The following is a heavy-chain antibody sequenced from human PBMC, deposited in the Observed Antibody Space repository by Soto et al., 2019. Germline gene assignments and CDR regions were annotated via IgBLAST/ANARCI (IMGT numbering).Heavy chain of an antibody. V-gene: IGHV3-48*03. CDR1: GFTFSSHE. J-gene: IGHJ4*02. CDR3: AREGRVGGIDY. Sequence: GGSLRLSCAASGFTFSSHEMNWVRHAPGKGPEWVSYISSIGVATYYADSVKGRFTISRDNAKNSLYLQMNSLRAEDTAVYYCAREGRVGGIDYWGQGTPVTVSS. CDR2: ISSIGVAT. D-gene: IGHD6-19*01.